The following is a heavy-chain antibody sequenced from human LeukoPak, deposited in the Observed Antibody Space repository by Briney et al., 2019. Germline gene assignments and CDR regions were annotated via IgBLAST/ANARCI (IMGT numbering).Heavy chain of an antibody. CDR3: AKDHLPGIVVADRDY. CDR2: ISGSGGST. V-gene: IGHV3-23*01. CDR1: GFTFSRYG. Sequence: GGTLRLSCAASGFTFSRYGMSWVRQAPGKGLEWVSAISGSGGSTYYADSVKGRFTISRDNSKNTLYLQINSLRTEDTAVYYCAKDHLPGIVVADRDYWGQGTLVTVSS. D-gene: IGHD6-19*01. J-gene: IGHJ4*02.